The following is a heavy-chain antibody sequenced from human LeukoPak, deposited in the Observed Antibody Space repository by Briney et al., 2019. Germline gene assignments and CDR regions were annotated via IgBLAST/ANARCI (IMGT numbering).Heavy chain of an antibody. CDR2: IKQDGNEK. Sequence: SGGSLRLSCAASGFTFSSHWLSWVRQAPGKGLEWVANIKQDGNEKYYAESVKGRFTISRDNSKNTLYLQMNSLRVEDTAVYYCAKWMAASGFYYAFDYWGQGSLVTVSS. D-gene: IGHD3-10*01. V-gene: IGHV3-7*03. J-gene: IGHJ4*02. CDR1: GFTFSSHW. CDR3: AKWMAASGFYYAFDY.